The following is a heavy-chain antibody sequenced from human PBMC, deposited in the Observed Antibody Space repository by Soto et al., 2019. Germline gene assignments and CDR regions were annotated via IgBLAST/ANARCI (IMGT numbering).Heavy chain of an antibody. J-gene: IGHJ3*02. V-gene: IGHV5-10-1*03. D-gene: IGHD6-19*01. CDR3: ARRLIAVAGHDAFDI. CDR2: IDPSDSYT. Sequence: EVQLVQSGAEVKKPGESLRISCKGSGYSFTRYWISWVRQMPGKGLEWMGRIDPSDSYTNYSPSFQGHVTISADKSISTAYLQWSSLKASDTAMYYCARRLIAVAGHDAFDIWGQGTMVTVSS. CDR1: GYSFTRYW.